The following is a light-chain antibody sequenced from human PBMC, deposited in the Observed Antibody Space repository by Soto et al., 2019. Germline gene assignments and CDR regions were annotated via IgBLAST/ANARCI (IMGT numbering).Light chain of an antibody. CDR1: QSVDSK. CDR3: QQYYVWNT. V-gene: IGKV3D-15*01. J-gene: IGKJ4*01. CDR2: DAS. Sequence: ERVITQSLATLSVSPGERAIFSCRASQSVDSKLAWYQQKLGQAPRLLIYDASTRATGIPARFSGSGSGTEFTLTISSLQSEDFAIYYCQQYYVWNTFGGGTKV.